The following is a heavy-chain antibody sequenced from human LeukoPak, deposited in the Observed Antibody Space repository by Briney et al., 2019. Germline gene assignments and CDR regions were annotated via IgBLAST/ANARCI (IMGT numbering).Heavy chain of an antibody. CDR3: ARGKGHDTSSTDY. CDR1: GFTFSSNA. J-gene: IGHJ4*02. Sequence: PGGSRRLSCAASGFTFSSNAMSWVRQAPGKGLDWVSTVSGRGGSTYYADSGKGRFTISRDNSKNTLYLQMNSLRAEDTAVYYCARGKGHDTSSTDYWGQGTLVTVSS. D-gene: IGHD3-22*01. CDR2: VSGRGGST. V-gene: IGHV3-23*01.